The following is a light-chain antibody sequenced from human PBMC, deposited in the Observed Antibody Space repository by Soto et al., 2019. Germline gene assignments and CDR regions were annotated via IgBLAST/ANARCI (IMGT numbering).Light chain of an antibody. V-gene: IGKV1-5*03. J-gene: IGKJ1*01. CDR2: KAS. CDR1: ESVKSW. Sequence: DIQMTQSPSTLSASVGDTVTITCRATESVKSWLAWYQQKPGKAPKLLIHKASTLESGVPSRFSGSGSGTEFTLTISSLQPDDFATCYCQQYTRYARTCGQGTKVEIK. CDR3: QQYTRYART.